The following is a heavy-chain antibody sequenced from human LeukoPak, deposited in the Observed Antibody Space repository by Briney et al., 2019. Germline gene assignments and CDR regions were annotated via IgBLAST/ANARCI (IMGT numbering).Heavy chain of an antibody. CDR2: ISAYNGNT. Sequence: ASVKVSRKASGYTFTSYGISWVRQAPGQGLEWMGWISAYNGNTNYAQKLQGRVTMTTDTSTSTAYMELRSLRSDDTAVYYCARNFRDGYNFPLDYWGQGTLVTVSS. V-gene: IGHV1-18*01. CDR3: ARNFRDGYNFPLDY. CDR1: GYTFTSYG. D-gene: IGHD5-24*01. J-gene: IGHJ4*02.